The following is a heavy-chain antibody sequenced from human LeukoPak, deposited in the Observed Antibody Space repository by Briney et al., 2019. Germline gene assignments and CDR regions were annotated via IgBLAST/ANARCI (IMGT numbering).Heavy chain of an antibody. D-gene: IGHD5-12*01. CDR2: ISGYNGKT. V-gene: IGHV1-18*01. Sequence: GASVKVSCKASGYTFNTYGITWVRQAPGQGLEWMGWISGYNGKTKYAQKLQDRVTMTTDTSTTTAYMELRSLRSEDTAVYYCARDVGYVGQHWFDPWGQGTLVTVSS. CDR3: ARDVGYVGQHWFDP. J-gene: IGHJ5*02. CDR1: GYTFNTYG.